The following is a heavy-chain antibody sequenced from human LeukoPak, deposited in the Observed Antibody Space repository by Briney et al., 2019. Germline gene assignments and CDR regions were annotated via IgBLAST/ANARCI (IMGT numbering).Heavy chain of an antibody. V-gene: IGHV4-39*01. CDR3: ARRTYSYGPFFDY. D-gene: IGHD5-18*01. Sequence: TSETLSLTXTVSGGSISSSSYYWGRIRQPPGKGLEWIGNIYYSGSTYYNPSLKSRVTISVDTSNNQFSLKLSSVTAADTAVYYSARRTYSYGPFFDYWGQGTLVTVSS. J-gene: IGHJ4*02. CDR1: GGSISSSSYY. CDR2: IYYSGST.